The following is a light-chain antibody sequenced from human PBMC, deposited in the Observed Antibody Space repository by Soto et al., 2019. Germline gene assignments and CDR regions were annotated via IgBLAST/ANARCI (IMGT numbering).Light chain of an antibody. Sequence: EIVLRQSPATLSVSPGDTAALSCRTSQSVSNTYVAWYQQKPGQAPRLLIYDTSSRVTGIPDRVSGSGAGTDFTLTISRLEPEDVAVFYCQQYGTSEIIFGQGTRLEIK. CDR1: QSVSNTY. CDR2: DTS. J-gene: IGKJ5*01. CDR3: QQYGTSEII. V-gene: IGKV3-20*01.